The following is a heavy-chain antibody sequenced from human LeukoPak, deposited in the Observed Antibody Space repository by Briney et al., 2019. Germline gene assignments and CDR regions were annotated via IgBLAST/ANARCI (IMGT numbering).Heavy chain of an antibody. J-gene: IGHJ4*02. Sequence: PGGSLRLSCAASGFTFDDYAMHWVRQAPGKGLEWVSGISWNSGSIGYADSVKGRFTISRDNAKNSLYLQMNSLRAEDTALYYCASDYYGSGSYGTDYWGQGTLVTVSS. CDR1: GFTFDDYA. D-gene: IGHD3-10*01. CDR2: ISWNSGSI. CDR3: ASDYYGSGSYGTDY. V-gene: IGHV3-9*01.